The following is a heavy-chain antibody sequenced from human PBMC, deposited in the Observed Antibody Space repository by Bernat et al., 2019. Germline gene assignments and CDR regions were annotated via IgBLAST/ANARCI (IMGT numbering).Heavy chain of an antibody. J-gene: IGHJ4*02. CDR1: GFSFSNYA. Sequence: QVQLVESGGGVVQPGRSLRLSCVASGFSFSNYAMNWVRQDPVKGLEWMAVISHDGRRKYYADSVEGRFTISRDNSKNTLYLQMNSLRAEDTAVYYCAKPIKVAAAGRGWRQGFDYWGQGTLVTVSS. CDR3: AKPIKVAAAGRGWRQGFDY. CDR2: ISHDGRRK. V-gene: IGHV3-30*04. D-gene: IGHD6-13*01.